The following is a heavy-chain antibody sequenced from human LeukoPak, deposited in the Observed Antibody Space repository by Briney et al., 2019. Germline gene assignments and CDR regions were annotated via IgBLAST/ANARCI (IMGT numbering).Heavy chain of an antibody. D-gene: IGHD2-15*01. Sequence: GGSLRLSCAASGFTFSTYAMSWVRQAPGKGLEWVSSISSSSSYIYYADSVKGRFTISRDNAKNSLYLQMNSLRAEDTAVYYCARDGGYCSGGSCNNWFDPWGQGTLVAVSS. CDR1: GFTFSTYA. CDR3: ARDGGYCSGGSCNNWFDP. J-gene: IGHJ5*02. CDR2: ISSSSSYI. V-gene: IGHV3-21*01.